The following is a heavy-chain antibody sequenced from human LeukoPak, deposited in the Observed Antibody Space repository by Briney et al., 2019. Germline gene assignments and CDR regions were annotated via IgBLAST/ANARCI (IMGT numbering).Heavy chain of an antibody. D-gene: IGHD3-10*01. CDR3: ARSHYGSGSYYLDAFDV. CDR1: GFSFSLYT. V-gene: IGHV3-21*01. Sequence: PGGSLRLSCATSGFSFSLYTMNWVRQAPGKGLDWVPSIDTSSTYIEYADSVKGRFTISRDNAKKSLHLEMNSLRAEDTAVYYCARSHYGSGSYYLDAFDVWGQGTVVTVSS. J-gene: IGHJ3*01. CDR2: IDTSSTYI.